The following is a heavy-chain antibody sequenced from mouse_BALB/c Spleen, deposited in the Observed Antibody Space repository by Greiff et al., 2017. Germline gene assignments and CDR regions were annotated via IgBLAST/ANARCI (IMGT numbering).Heavy chain of an antibody. V-gene: IGHV2-6-7*01. CDR3: ARDHDYYGYNAWFAY. Sequence: VQLKESGPGLVAPSQSLSITCTVSGFSLTGYGVNWVRQPPGKGLEWLGMIWGDGSTDYNSALKSRLSISKDNSKSQVFLKMNSLQTDDTARYYCARDHDYYGYNAWFAYWGQGTLVTVSA. CDR1: GFSLTGYG. D-gene: IGHD1-2*01. CDR2: IWGDGST. J-gene: IGHJ3*01.